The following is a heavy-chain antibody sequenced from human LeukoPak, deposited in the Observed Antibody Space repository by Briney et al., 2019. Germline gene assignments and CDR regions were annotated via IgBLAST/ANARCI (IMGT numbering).Heavy chain of an antibody. V-gene: IGHV4-61*01. Sequence: SETLSLTCSVSGXSVSSGSYYWSWIRQPPGKGLEWIGYIYYSGSTNYNPSLKSRVAISVDTSKNQFSLKLSSVTAADTAVYYCVRGEQRMSRGAFDIWGQGTMVSVSS. D-gene: IGHD6-25*01. CDR2: IYYSGST. J-gene: IGHJ3*02. CDR3: VRGEQRMSRGAFDI. CDR1: GXSVSSGSYY.